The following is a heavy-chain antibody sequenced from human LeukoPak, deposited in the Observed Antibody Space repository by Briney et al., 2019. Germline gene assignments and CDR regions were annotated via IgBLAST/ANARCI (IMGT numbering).Heavy chain of an antibody. Sequence: GGSLRLSCAASGFIFSSYGTHWVRQAPGKGLEWVSFIRYDGSDKYYTDSVKGRFTVSRDNSTNTVYLQMNSLRTEDTAVYYCAKDGASSQGDWGQGTLVSVSA. D-gene: IGHD6-19*01. CDR1: GFIFSSYG. V-gene: IGHV3-30*02. CDR2: IRYDGSDK. J-gene: IGHJ4*02. CDR3: AKDGASSQGD.